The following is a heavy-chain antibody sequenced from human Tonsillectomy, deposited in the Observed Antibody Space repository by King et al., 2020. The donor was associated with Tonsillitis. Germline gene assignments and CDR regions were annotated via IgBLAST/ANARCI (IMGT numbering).Heavy chain of an antibody. J-gene: IGHJ4*02. CDR2: IYYSGST. V-gene: IGHV4-59*01. CDR3: TRDRSYGFLFDY. CDR1: GGSICRYY. Sequence: VQLQESGPGLVKPSETLSLTCTVSGGSICRYYWSWIRQPPGKGLEWIGYIYYSGSTNYNPSLKSRVTISVDTSKNQFSLKLSSVTAADTAVYYCTRDRSYGFLFDYWGQGTLVTVSS. D-gene: IGHD5-18*01.